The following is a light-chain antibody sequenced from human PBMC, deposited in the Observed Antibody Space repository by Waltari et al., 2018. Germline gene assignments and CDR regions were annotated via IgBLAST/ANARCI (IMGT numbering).Light chain of an antibody. CDR2: AAS. CDR3: QQYYDYLRT. V-gene: IGKV1-8*01. J-gene: IGKJ1*01. CDR1: QSVSTY. Sequence: AIRMTQSPSSLSASTGDRVTITCRANQSVSTYLAWYQQKPGKAPKLLIYAASTLQRGVPSGFSGSGSGTDFTLTISCLQSEDFATYYCQQYYDYLRTFGPGTKVEIK.